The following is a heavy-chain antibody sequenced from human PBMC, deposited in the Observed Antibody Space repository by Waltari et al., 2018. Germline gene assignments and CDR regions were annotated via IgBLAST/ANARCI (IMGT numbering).Heavy chain of an antibody. Sequence: QVQLQQWGAGLLKPSETLSLTCAVYGGSFSGYYWSWIRQPPGKGLEWIGEINHSGSTNYNPSLKSRVTISVDTSKNQFSLKLSSVTAADTAVYYCARVVDSSGWYPWGWFDPWGQGTLVTVSP. V-gene: IGHV4-34*01. CDR3: ARVVDSSGWYPWGWFDP. J-gene: IGHJ5*02. CDR2: INHSGST. D-gene: IGHD6-19*01. CDR1: GGSFSGYY.